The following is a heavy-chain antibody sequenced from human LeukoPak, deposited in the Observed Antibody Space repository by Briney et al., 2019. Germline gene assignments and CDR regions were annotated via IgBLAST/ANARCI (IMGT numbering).Heavy chain of an antibody. CDR2: IYYTGST. D-gene: IGHD6-19*01. CDR1: GGSVSSGSYY. V-gene: IGHV4-61*01. Sequence: SEALSLTCTVSGGSVSSGSYYWSWIRQPPGKGLEWIGYIYYTGSTNYNPSLKSRVTISVYTSNNQFSLRLSSVTAADTAVYYCARGEVSSSSGWYKPVDYFDYWGQGTLVTVSS. J-gene: IGHJ4*02. CDR3: ARGEVSSSSGWYKPVDYFDY.